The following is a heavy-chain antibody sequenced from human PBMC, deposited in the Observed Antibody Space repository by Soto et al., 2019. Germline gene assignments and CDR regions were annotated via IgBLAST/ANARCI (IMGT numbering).Heavy chain of an antibody. CDR2: INSGSTVV. J-gene: IGHJ4*02. V-gene: IGHV3-48*02. D-gene: IGHD7-27*01. Sequence: EVQLVESGGGLVQPGGSLRLSCVASGFTFSTYSMNWVRQSPGKGLEWVSFINSGSTVVYYADSVKGRFTISRDNAKNSLYLQTFSLRDEDTAVYYCAADHDGSNSDALDYWGLGTLVTVSS. CDR3: AADHDGSNSDALDY. CDR1: GFTFSTYS.